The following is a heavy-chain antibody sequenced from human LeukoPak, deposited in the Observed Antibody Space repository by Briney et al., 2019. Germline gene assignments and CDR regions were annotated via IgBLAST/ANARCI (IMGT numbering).Heavy chain of an antibody. Sequence: SETLSLTCAVYGGSFSGYYWSWIRQPPGKGLEWIGYIYYSGSTNYNPSLKSRVTISVDTSKNQFSLKLSSATAADTAVYYCARVFGPRIAAAGYYFDYWGQGTLVTVSS. CDR2: IYYSGST. V-gene: IGHV4-59*01. CDR1: GGSFSGYY. D-gene: IGHD6-13*01. J-gene: IGHJ4*02. CDR3: ARVFGPRIAAAGYYFDY.